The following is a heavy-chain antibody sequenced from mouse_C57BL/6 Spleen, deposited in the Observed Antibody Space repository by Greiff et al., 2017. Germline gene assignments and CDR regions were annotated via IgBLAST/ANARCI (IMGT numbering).Heavy chain of an antibody. CDR2: IDPNSGGT. J-gene: IGHJ1*03. CDR3: ARSPFVTTVVADWYFDF. D-gene: IGHD1-1*01. CDR1: GYTFTSYW. V-gene: IGHV1-72*01. Sequence: QVQLQQPGAELVKPGASVKLSCKASGYTFTSYWMHWVKQRPGRGLEWIGRIDPNSGGTKYNEKFKSKATLTVDKPSSTAYMQLSSLTSEDSAVYYCARSPFVTTVVADWYFDFWGTGTTVTVSS.